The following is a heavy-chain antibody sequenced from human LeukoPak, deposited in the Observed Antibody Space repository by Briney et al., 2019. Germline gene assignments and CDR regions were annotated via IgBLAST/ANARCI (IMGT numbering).Heavy chain of an antibody. V-gene: IGHV3-30*04. Sequence: PGGSLRLSCAASGFTFSNYAMHWVRQAPGKGLEWVAVISSDGSIKVYADSVKGRFTLSRDNSINTVDLQMNSLRAEDTAVYYCVKEYHSRGFGAYFDYWGQGTLVTVSS. D-gene: IGHD3-3*01. CDR2: ISSDGSIK. CDR3: VKEYHSRGFGAYFDY. J-gene: IGHJ4*02. CDR1: GFTFSNYA.